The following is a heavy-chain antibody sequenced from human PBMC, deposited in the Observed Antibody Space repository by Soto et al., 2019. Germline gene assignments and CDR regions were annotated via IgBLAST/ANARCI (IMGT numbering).Heavy chain of an antibody. V-gene: IGHV1-69*13. CDR3: ARTYDSSGYYYVGWFDP. CDR1: GGTFSSYA. Sequence: SVKVSCKASGGTFSSYAISWVRQAPGQGLEWMGGIIPIFGTANYAQKFQGRVTITADESTSTAYMELSSLRSEDTAVYYCARTYDSSGYYYVGWFDPWGQGTLVTVS. CDR2: IIPIFGTA. J-gene: IGHJ5*02. D-gene: IGHD3-22*01.